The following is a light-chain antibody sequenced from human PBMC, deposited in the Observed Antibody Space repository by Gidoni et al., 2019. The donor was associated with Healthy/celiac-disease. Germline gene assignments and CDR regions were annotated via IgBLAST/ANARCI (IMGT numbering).Light chain of an antibody. Sequence: LIYDASNGATGIPARFSGSGSGTDSTLTISSLEPDDVAVYCWQQSSNWHPITFGQGTRLEIK. CDR2: DAS. J-gene: IGKJ5*01. V-gene: IGKV3-11*01. CDR3: QQSSNWHPIT.